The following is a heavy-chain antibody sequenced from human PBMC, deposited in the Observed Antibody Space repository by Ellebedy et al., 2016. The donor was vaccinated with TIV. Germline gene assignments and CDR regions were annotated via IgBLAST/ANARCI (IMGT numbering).Heavy chain of an antibody. J-gene: IGHJ4*02. V-gene: IGHV3-11*01. CDR1: GFTFSDYY. CDR2: INYDGSAI. CDR3: ARSGSYSPFDY. D-gene: IGHD1-26*01. Sequence: GESLKISCAASGFTFSDYYMNWIRQAPGKGLEWLSYINYDGSAILYADSVRGRFTISRDNAKNSLYLEINNLRANDTAVYYCARSGSYSPFDYWGQGTLVTASS.